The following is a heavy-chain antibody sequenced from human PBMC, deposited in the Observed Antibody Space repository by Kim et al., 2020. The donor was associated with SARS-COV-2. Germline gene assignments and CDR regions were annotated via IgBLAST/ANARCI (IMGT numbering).Heavy chain of an antibody. V-gene: IGHV4-59*01. Sequence: SETLSLTCTVSGGPFNNYYWSWIRQSPGKGLEWITYVSYSGSTIKYNPSLNSRVTVSADSYKRQFSLRLSSVTAADTAVYYCARVGPYSSTIYALDVWGPGITVTVSS. CDR3: ARVGPYSSTIYALDV. J-gene: IGHJ6*02. CDR2: VSYSGSTI. D-gene: IGHD3-3*01. CDR1: GGPFNNYY.